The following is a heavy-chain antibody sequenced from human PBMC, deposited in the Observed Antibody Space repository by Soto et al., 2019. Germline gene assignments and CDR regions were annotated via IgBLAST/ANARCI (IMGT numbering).Heavy chain of an antibody. D-gene: IGHD4-17*01. CDR1: GAAINSGGFY. V-gene: IGHV4-31*03. J-gene: IGHJ4*02. CDR2: VYFSGST. Sequence: QVQLQESGPGLVKPSQTLSLTCTVSGAAINSGGFYWSWILQLPGKCLEWIGQVYFSGSTYYNPSLESRVTISLDTSQNQFSLKLSSVIAADTAVYYCASGDAWEVIFASWGQGTLVTVS. CDR3: ASGDAWEVIFAS.